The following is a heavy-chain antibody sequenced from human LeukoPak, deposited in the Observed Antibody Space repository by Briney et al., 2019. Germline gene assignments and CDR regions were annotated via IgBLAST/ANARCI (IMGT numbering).Heavy chain of an antibody. Sequence: ASVKVSCKASGYTFTGYYMHWVRQAPGQGLEWMGWINPNSGRTNYAQKFQGRVTMTRDTSISTAYMELSRLRSDDTAVYYCASSGSRTPFFDYWGQGTLVTVSS. CDR1: GYTFTGYY. D-gene: IGHD1-26*01. CDR3: ASSGSRTPFFDY. V-gene: IGHV1-2*02. CDR2: INPNSGRT. J-gene: IGHJ4*02.